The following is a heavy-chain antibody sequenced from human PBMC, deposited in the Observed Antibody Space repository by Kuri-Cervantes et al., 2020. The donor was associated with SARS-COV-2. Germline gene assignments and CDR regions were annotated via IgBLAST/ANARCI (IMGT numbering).Heavy chain of an antibody. CDR3: ARVIAARPHYYYYYGMDV. CDR2: IYYSGST. D-gene: IGHD6-6*01. Sequence: SETLSLTCTVSGGSISSYYWSWIRQPPGKGLEWIGYIYYSGSTNYNPSLKSRVTISVDTSKNQFSLKLSSVTAADTAVYYCARVIAARPHYYYYYGMDVWGQGTTVTCYS. J-gene: IGHJ6*01. CDR1: GGSISSYY. V-gene: IGHV4-59*01.